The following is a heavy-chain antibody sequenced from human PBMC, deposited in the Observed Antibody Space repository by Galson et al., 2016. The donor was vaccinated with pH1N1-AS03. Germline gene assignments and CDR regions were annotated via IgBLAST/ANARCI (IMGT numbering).Heavy chain of an antibody. V-gene: IGHV3-21*01. CDR2: IRSRTNYI. J-gene: IGHJ6*02. CDR3: ARGLPGDYGMDV. Sequence: SLRLSCAASEFTFSNYSMNWVRQAPGKGLEWVSSIRSRTNYIHDSDSVRGRFTISRDNAKNSLYLQMSSLRADDTAVYYCARGLPGDYGMDVWGQGTTVTVSS. CDR1: EFTFSNYS. D-gene: IGHD7-27*01.